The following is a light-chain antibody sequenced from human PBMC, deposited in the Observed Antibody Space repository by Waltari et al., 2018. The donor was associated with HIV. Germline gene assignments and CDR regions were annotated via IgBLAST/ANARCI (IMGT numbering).Light chain of an antibody. V-gene: IGLV2-14*02. J-gene: IGLJ2*01. CDR2: EVN. CDR3: TSYAGSNNLVI. Sequence: QSALTQPASVSGSPGQSITISCTGMSTDIGSYDLVSWYQQHPDKAPRLIIYEVNKRPSGVPDRFSGSKSGNTASLTVSGLQAEDEADYYCTSYAGSNNLVIFGGGTKVTVL. CDR1: STDIGSYDL.